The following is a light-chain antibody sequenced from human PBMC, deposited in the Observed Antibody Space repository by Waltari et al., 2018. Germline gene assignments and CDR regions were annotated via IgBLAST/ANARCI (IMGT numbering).Light chain of an antibody. V-gene: IGKV1-39*01. CDR2: ATS. CDR3: QQTYDTPLT. Sequence: DIQMTQASSSLSASVGERVNLTCRASRSVSIYLNWYQQKPGKAPNLLIYATSALQTGVPSRFSGSGSGTDFTLTITNLQPEDFGIYYCQQTYDTPLTFGAGTKVQLK. CDR1: RSVSIY. J-gene: IGKJ4*01.